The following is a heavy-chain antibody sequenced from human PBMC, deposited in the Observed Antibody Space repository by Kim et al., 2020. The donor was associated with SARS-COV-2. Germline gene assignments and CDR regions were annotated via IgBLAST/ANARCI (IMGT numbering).Heavy chain of an antibody. J-gene: IGHJ2*01. V-gene: IGHV3-23*01. Sequence: YADSVKGRFTISRDNSKNTLYLKMNSLRAEDTAVYYCAKVGGDLDWYFDLWGRGTLVTVSS. CDR3: AKVGGDLDWYFDL. D-gene: IGHD2-21*02.